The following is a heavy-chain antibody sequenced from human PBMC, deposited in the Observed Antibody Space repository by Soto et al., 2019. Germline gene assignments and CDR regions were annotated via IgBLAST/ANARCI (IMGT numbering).Heavy chain of an antibody. D-gene: IGHD3-10*01. CDR3: ARVVEDYYGSGSYYYYYYYGMDV. CDR2: ISSSSSYI. V-gene: IGHV3-21*01. CDR1: GFTFSSYS. J-gene: IGHJ6*02. Sequence: PGGSLRLSCAASGFTFSSYSMNWVRQAPGKGLEWVSSISSSSSYIYYADSVKGRFTISRDNAKNSLYLQMNSLRAEDTAVYYCARVVEDYYGSGSYYYYYYYGMDVWGQGTTVTVSS.